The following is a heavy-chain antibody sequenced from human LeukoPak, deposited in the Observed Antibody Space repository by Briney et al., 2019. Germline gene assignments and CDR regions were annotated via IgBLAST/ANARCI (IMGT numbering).Heavy chain of an antibody. Sequence: GASVKVSCKASGYTFTGYYMHWVRQAPGQGLEWMGWINPNSGGTNYAQKFQGRVTMTRDTSISTAYMELSRLRSDDTAVYYCARSLSSSWYFLGYWGQGTLVTVSS. CDR1: GYTFTGYY. J-gene: IGHJ4*02. CDR3: ARSLSSSWYFLGY. D-gene: IGHD6-13*01. V-gene: IGHV1-2*02. CDR2: INPNSGGT.